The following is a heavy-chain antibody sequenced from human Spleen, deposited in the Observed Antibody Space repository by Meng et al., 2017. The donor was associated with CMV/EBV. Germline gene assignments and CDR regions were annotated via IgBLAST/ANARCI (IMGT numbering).Heavy chain of an antibody. CDR2: INSDGSTT. CDR3: ARDPGSGYYWSGMDV. Sequence: SGFTFSSFWMHWVRQAPGKGLVWVSRINSDGSTTNYADSVKGRFTISRDSAKNTVYLQMNSLRAEDTAAYFCARDPGSGYYWSGMDVWGQGTTVTVSS. CDR1: GFTFSSFW. D-gene: IGHD3-3*01. V-gene: IGHV3-74*01. J-gene: IGHJ6*02.